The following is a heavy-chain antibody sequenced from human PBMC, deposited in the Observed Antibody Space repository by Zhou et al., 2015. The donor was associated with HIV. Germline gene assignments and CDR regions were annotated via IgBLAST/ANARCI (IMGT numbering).Heavy chain of an antibody. Sequence: GYRFASHGISWVRQAPGQGLEWMGWISTYNGHTDYAEKIHDRVTMTTDTSTTTAYMEMRSLRSDDTAVYYCARDRGGATRPGWRYFDLWGRGTLVTVSS. J-gene: IGHJ2*01. D-gene: IGHD6-6*01. CDR3: ARDRGGATRPGWRYFDL. CDR2: ISTYNGHT. V-gene: IGHV1-18*01. CDR1: GYRFASHG.